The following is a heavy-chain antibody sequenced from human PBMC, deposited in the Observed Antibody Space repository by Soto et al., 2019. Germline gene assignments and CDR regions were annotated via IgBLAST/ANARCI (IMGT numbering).Heavy chain of an antibody. CDR3: ARRITMVRGVILFDY. CDR1: GVPISGYY. CDR2: INHSGST. Sequence: PSETLSLTCAVYGVPISGYYWPWIRQPPGTGLEWIGEINHSGSTNYNPSLKSRVTISVDTSKNQFSLKLSSVTAADTAVYYCARRITMVRGVILFDYWGQG. V-gene: IGHV4-34*01. D-gene: IGHD3-10*01. J-gene: IGHJ4*02.